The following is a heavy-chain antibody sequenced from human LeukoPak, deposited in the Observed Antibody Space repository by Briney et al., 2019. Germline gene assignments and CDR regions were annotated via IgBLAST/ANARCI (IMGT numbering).Heavy chain of an antibody. J-gene: IGHJ5*02. Sequence: GGSLRLSCAASGFTFSSYAMSWVRQAPGKGLEWVSGISGSGGRTYYADSVKGRFTISRDNAKNSLYLQMNSLRAEDTAVYYCARDSSALEFDPWGQGTLVTVSS. D-gene: IGHD6-19*01. CDR2: ISGSGGRT. CDR1: GFTFSSYA. CDR3: ARDSSALEFDP. V-gene: IGHV3-23*01.